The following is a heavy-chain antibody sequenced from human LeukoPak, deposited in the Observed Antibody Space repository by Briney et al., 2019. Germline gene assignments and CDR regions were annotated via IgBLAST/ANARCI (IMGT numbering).Heavy chain of an antibody. Sequence: GGSLRLSCAASGFTFYDYAMHWVRQAPGKGLEWVSLISGDGGSTYYADSVKGRFTISRDNSKISLYLQMNSLRTEDTALYYCAKLSGSGGPLWGQGTLVTVSS. V-gene: IGHV3-43*02. CDR2: ISGDGGST. CDR3: AKLSGSGGPL. CDR1: GFTFYDYA. J-gene: IGHJ4*02. D-gene: IGHD3-10*01.